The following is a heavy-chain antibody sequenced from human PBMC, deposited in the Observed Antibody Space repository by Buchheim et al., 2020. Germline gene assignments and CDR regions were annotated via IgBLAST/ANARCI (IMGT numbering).Heavy chain of an antibody. V-gene: IGHV4-59*11. CDR3: ARRSFDANGYYYFDS. J-gene: IGHJ4*02. Sequence: QVQLQESGPGLVKASQTLSLTCTVSGGSINGHYWGWIRQPPGKGLEWVGYIYDTGSAKYNPALKSRVSISADTSKNQFSLWLNSVAAADTAVYYCARRSFDANGYYYFDSWGQG. CDR1: GGSINGHY. CDR2: IYDTGSA. D-gene: IGHD2-8*01.